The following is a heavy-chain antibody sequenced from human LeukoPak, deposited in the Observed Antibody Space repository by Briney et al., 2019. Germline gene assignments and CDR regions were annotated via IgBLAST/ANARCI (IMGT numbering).Heavy chain of an antibody. CDR2: ISGSGGST. D-gene: IGHD6-19*01. Sequence: PGGSLRLSCAASGFTFSSYGMSWVHRAAGKGLEWVSGISGSGGSTYYADSVKGRFTISRDNSKNTLYLQMNSLRAEDTAVYYCARDTPVAVAVFDYWGQGTLVTVSS. V-gene: IGHV3-23*01. CDR1: GFTFSSYG. J-gene: IGHJ4*02. CDR3: ARDTPVAVAVFDY.